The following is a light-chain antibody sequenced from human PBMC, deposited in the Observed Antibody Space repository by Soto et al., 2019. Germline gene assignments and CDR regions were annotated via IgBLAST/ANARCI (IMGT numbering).Light chain of an antibody. Sequence: DIVMTQSPDSLAVSLGERATINCKSSQSIFFNSNNKNYLAWYQQNPGQPHKLLIYWASTRESGVPDRFSGSGSGTDFTLSISSLQAEDGAVYYCQQYYNTPQTFGGGTKVEIK. V-gene: IGKV4-1*01. CDR2: WAS. J-gene: IGKJ4*01. CDR3: QQYYNTPQT. CDR1: QSIFFNSNNKNY.